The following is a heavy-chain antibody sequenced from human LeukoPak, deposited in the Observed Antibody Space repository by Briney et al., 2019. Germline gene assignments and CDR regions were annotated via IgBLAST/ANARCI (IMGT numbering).Heavy chain of an antibody. V-gene: IGHV3-23*01. CDR2: ISGSGGST. J-gene: IGHJ6*02. Sequence: PGGSLRLSCAASGFTFSSYAMSWVRQAPGKGLEWVSAISGSGGSTYYADSVKGRFTISRDNSKNTLYLQMNSLRAEDTAVYYCAKLSEPYYYYYYGMDVWGQGTTVTVSS. CDR3: AKLSEPYYYYYYGMDV. D-gene: IGHD1-26*01. CDR1: GFTFSSYA.